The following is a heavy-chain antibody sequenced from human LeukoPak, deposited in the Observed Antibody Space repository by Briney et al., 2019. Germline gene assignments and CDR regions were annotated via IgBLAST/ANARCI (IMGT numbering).Heavy chain of an antibody. J-gene: IGHJ3*02. Sequence: GGSLRLSCAASGFSVDGNYMHWVRQAPGKGLEWVAVISYDGSNKYYADSVKGRFTISRDNSKNTLYLQMNSLRAEDTAVYYCARADFWSGPNAFDIWGHGTMVTVSS. CDR3: ARADFWSGPNAFDI. V-gene: IGHV3-30*03. D-gene: IGHD3-3*01. CDR1: GFSVDGNY. CDR2: ISYDGSNK.